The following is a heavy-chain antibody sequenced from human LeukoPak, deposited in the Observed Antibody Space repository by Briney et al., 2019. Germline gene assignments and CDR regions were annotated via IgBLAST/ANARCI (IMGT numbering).Heavy chain of an antibody. CDR3: ARGEDYDAAFDI. CDR2: IYYSGST. D-gene: IGHD4/OR15-4a*01. V-gene: IGHV4-59*01. Sequence: SKTLSLTCTVSGGSISSYYWSWIRQPPGKGLEWIGYIYYSGSTNYNPSLKSRVTISVDTSKNQFSLKLSSVTAADTAVYYCARGEDYDAAFDIWGQGTMVTVSS. J-gene: IGHJ3*02. CDR1: GGSISSYY.